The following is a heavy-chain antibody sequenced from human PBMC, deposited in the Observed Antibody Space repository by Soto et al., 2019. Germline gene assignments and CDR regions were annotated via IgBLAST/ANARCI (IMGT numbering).Heavy chain of an antibody. D-gene: IGHD6-19*01. CDR2: ISGSGGST. J-gene: IGHJ4*02. Sequence: GGSLRLSCAASGFTFSSYAMSWVRQAPGKGLEWVSAISGSGGSTYYADSVKGRFTISRDNSKNTLYLQMNSLRAGDTAVYYCAKDIAVAGSVDYWGQGTLVTVSS. CDR3: AKDIAVAGSVDY. CDR1: GFTFSSYA. V-gene: IGHV3-23*01.